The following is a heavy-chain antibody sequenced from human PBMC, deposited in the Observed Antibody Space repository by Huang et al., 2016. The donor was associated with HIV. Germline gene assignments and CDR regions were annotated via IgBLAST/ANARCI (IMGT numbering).Heavy chain of an antibody. CDR2: INSDGSST. CDR3: ARDPRIQSWLNFFDY. J-gene: IGHJ4*02. D-gene: IGHD3-22*01. CDR1: GFSISSYW. V-gene: IGHV3-74*01. Sequence: EVQLVESGGGLVQPGGSLRLSCAASGFSISSYWMHWVRQAPGKVVGWFSRINSDGSSTSYADSGKGRFTISRDNAKNTLYLQMNSLRAEDTAVYYCARDPRIQSWLNFFDYWGQGTLVSVSS.